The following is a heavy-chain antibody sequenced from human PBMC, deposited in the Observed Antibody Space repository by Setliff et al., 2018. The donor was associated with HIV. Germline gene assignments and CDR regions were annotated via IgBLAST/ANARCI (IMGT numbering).Heavy chain of an antibody. Sequence: SETLSLTCTVSGDSVNDRSYFWGWIRQPPGKGLEWIGYIYYSGSTYYNPSLKSRVTISVDTSKNQFSLKLSSVTAADTAVYYCARGSRGYSYAYYYYYMDVWGKGTTVTVSS. CDR3: ARGSRGYSYAYYYYYMDV. J-gene: IGHJ6*03. D-gene: IGHD5-18*01. CDR1: GDSVNDRSYF. CDR2: IYYSGST. V-gene: IGHV4-61*01.